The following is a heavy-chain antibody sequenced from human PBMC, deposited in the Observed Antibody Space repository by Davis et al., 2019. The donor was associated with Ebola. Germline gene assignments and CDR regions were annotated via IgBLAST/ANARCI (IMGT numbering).Heavy chain of an antibody. CDR1: GGSISSYY. CDR3: ARHGAYAPFPT. D-gene: IGHD4-17*01. J-gene: IGHJ5*02. Sequence: SETLSLTCTVSGGSISSYYWSWIRQPPGKGLEWIGYIYYSGSTNYNPPLKSRVTISVDTSKNQFSLKLSSVTAADTAVYYCARHGAYAPFPTWGQGTLVTVSS. CDR2: IYYSGST. V-gene: IGHV4-59*08.